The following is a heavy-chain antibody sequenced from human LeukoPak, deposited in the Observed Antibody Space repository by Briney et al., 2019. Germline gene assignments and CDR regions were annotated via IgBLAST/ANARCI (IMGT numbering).Heavy chain of an antibody. Sequence: GGSLRLSRAASGFTFSSYSMNWVRQAPGKGLKWVSSISSSSSYIYYADSVKGRFTISRDNAKNSLYLQMNSLRAEDTAVYYCARPSWVGSAFDIWGQGTMVTVSS. CDR1: GFTFSSYS. CDR3: ARPSWVGSAFDI. D-gene: IGHD7-27*01. J-gene: IGHJ3*02. CDR2: ISSSSSYI. V-gene: IGHV3-21*01.